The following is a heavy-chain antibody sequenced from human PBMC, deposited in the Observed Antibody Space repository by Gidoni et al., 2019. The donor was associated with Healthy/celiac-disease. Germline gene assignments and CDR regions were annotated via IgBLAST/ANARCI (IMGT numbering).Heavy chain of an antibody. V-gene: IGHV4-61*02. CDR1: GGSISSGSYY. J-gene: IGHJ4*02. Sequence: QVQLQESGPGLVKPSQTLSLTCTVSGGSISSGSYYWSWIRQPAGKGLEWFGRIYTSGSTNYNPSLKSRVTMSVDTSKNQFSLRLSSVTAADTAVYYCARGLPYSSSWTYYFDYWGQGTLVTVSS. CDR2: IYTSGST. D-gene: IGHD6-13*01. CDR3: ARGLPYSSSWTYYFDY.